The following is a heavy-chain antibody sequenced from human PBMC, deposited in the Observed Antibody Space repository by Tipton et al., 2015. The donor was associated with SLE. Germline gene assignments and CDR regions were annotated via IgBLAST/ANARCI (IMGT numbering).Heavy chain of an antibody. CDR3: ARKRNGMGI. V-gene: IGHV4-38-2*02. CDR1: GYSISSGYY. J-gene: IGHJ3*02. CDR2: INHSGST. Sequence: TLSLTCTVSGYSISSGYYWSWIRQPPGKGLEWIGEINHSGSTNYNPSLKSRVTISLDTSKNQFSLKLSSVTAADTAVYYCARKRNGMGIWGQGTMVTVSS. D-gene: IGHD5-24*01.